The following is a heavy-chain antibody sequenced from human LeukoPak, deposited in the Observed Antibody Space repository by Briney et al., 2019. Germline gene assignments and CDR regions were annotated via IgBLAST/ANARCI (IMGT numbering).Heavy chain of an antibody. D-gene: IGHD3-3*01. J-gene: IGHJ4*02. V-gene: IGHV3-23*01. CDR3: AKDGDFWSGYSDY. CDR1: GFTFSGFW. CDR2: ISGSGGST. Sequence: GGSLRLSCAASGFTFSGFWMSWVRQAPGKGLEWVSAISGSGGSTYYADSVKGRFTISRDNSKNTLYLQMNSLRAEDTAVYYCAKDGDFWSGYSDYWGQGTLVTVSS.